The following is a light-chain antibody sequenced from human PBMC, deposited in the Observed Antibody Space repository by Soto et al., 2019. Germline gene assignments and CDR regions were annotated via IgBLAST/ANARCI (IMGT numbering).Light chain of an antibody. CDR3: QQYGTSPPLT. CDR1: QNVHNF. Sequence: EIVMTQSPVTLSLSPGERATLSCRASQNVHNFLAWYQQKPGQAPRLLIYGASTRATGIPARFSGSGSGTEFTLTISSLQSEDFAVYFCQQYGTSPPLTFGGGTKVDIK. CDR2: GAS. V-gene: IGKV3-15*01. J-gene: IGKJ4*01.